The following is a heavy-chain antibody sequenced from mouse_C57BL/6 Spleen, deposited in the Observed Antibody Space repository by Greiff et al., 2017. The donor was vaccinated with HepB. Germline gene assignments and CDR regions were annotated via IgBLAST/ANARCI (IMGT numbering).Heavy chain of an antibody. Sequence: QVHVKQSGPELVKPGASVKISCKASGYTFTDYYINWVKQRPGQGLEWIGWIFPGSGSTYYNEKFKGKATLTVDKSSSTAYMLLSSLTSEDSAVYFCARSGPITTVVGRDFDYWGQGTTLTVSS. CDR3: ARSGPITTVVGRDFDY. J-gene: IGHJ2*01. CDR1: GYTFTDYY. V-gene: IGHV1-75*01. D-gene: IGHD1-1*01. CDR2: IFPGSGST.